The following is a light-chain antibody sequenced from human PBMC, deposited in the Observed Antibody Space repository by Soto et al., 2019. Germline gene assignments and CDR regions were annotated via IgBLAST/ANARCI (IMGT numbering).Light chain of an antibody. V-gene: IGLV1-40*01. CDR2: GNN. J-gene: IGLJ3*02. CDR3: QSYDNDLKGGV. CDR1: SSNIGAGYG. Sequence: QPVLTQPPSVSGAPGQRVTISCTGSSSNIGAGYGVHWYQQAPGAVPKLIIYGNNNRPSGVPDRISGSKSGTSVTLALTGLQAEDEADYYCQSYDNDLKGGVFGGGTKLTVL.